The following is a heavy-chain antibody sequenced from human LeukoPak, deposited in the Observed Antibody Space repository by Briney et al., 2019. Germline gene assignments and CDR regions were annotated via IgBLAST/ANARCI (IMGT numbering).Heavy chain of an antibody. CDR3: ARRAPRPAAPRSLAEVMVRGTTNHKRKKANYMDV. Sequence: ASVKVSCKASGYTFTSYAMNWVRQAPGQGLEWMGWISADNANTKYSEKFQGRVSMTTDRSTNTAYMDLRSLRSDDTAVYYCARRAPRPAAPRSLAEVMVRGTTNHKRKKANYMDVWGKGTTVTISS. V-gene: IGHV1-18*01. D-gene: IGHD3-10*01. CDR2: ISADNANT. J-gene: IGHJ6*03. CDR1: GYTFTSYA.